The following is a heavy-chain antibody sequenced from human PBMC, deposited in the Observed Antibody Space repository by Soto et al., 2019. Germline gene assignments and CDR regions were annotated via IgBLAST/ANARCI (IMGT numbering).Heavy chain of an antibody. V-gene: IGHV3-30-3*01. CDR2: ISYDGSNK. D-gene: IGHD2-21*01. Sequence: GGSLRLSCAASGFTFSSYAMHWVRQAPGKGLEWVAVISYDGSNKYYADSVKGRFTISRDNSKNTLYRQMNSLKAEDTAVYYCASLALIPIDYWGQGTLVTVSS. J-gene: IGHJ4*02. CDR1: GFTFSSYA. CDR3: ASLALIPIDY.